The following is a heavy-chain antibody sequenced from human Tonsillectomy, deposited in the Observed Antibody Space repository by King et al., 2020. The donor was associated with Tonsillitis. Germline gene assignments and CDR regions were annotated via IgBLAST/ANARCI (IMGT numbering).Heavy chain of an antibody. CDR3: AKDRERLADY. J-gene: IGHJ4*02. Sequence: QLVQSGGGVVQPGRSLRLSCAASGFTFSSYAMHWVRQAPGKGLEWVAVISYDGSNKYYADSVKGRFTISRDNSKNTLYLQMNSLRAEDTAVYYCAKDRERLADYWGQGTLVTVSS. CDR1: GFTFSSYA. CDR2: ISYDGSNK. V-gene: IGHV3-30*04. D-gene: IGHD1-1*01.